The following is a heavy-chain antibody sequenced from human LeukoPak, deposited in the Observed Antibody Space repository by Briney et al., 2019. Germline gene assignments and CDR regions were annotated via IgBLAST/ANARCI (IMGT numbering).Heavy chain of an antibody. Sequence: SETLSLTCTVSGGSFSTYYWSWIRQPPGKGLECIGYIYYSGSTDYNPSLKSRVTMSLDTSKNQFSLNLSSVTAADTAVYYCARAVITFGGAVAKGFDCWGQGTLVTVSS. J-gene: IGHJ4*02. CDR1: GGSFSTYY. D-gene: IGHD3-16*01. V-gene: IGHV4-59*01. CDR2: IYYSGST. CDR3: ARAVITFGGAVAKGFDC.